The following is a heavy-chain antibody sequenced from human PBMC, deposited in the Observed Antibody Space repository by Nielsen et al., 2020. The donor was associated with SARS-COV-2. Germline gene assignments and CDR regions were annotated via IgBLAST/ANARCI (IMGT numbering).Heavy chain of an antibody. J-gene: IGHJ6*02. CDR3: ARHFDFWSGHYGMDV. CDR2: IYYSGTT. CDR1: GGSISSSSYY. V-gene: IGHV4-39*01. D-gene: IGHD3-3*01. Sequence: SETLSLTCTVSGGSISSSSYYWGWIRQPPGKGLEWIGSIYYSGTTYHNPSLKSRATISVDTSKNQFSLNLSSATAADTAVYYCARHFDFWSGHYGMDVWGQGTTVTVSS.